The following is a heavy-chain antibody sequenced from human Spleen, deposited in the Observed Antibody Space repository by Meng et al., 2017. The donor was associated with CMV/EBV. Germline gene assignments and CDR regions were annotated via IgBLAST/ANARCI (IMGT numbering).Heavy chain of an antibody. J-gene: IGHJ4*02. CDR3: ARVLRGVYYFDY. D-gene: IGHD3-16*01. CDR2: INSDGSST. CDR1: GFTFSSYW. V-gene: IGHV3-74*01. Sequence: GESLKISYAASGFTFSSYWMHWVRQAPGKGLVWVSRINSDGSSTSYADSVKGRFTISRDNAKNTLYLQMNSLRAEDTAVYYCARVLRGVYYFDYWGQGTLVTVSS.